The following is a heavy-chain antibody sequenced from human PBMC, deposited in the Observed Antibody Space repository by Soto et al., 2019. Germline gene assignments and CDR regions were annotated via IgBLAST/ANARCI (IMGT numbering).Heavy chain of an antibody. CDR3: ARVTPGNNLYYFSGLDV. CDR1: GFTFDTYG. D-gene: IGHD1-1*01. V-gene: IGHV3-30-3*01. J-gene: IGHJ6*02. Sequence: QVHLVESGGGVAQPGRSLRLSCVASGFTFDTYGIHWVRQAPGKGLQWVALISYEGSKTYYADSVRGRFTISRDNSKNTLYLQMIALRPEDTGVYYCARVTPGNNLYYFSGLDVWGQGTSVTVSS. CDR2: ISYEGSKT.